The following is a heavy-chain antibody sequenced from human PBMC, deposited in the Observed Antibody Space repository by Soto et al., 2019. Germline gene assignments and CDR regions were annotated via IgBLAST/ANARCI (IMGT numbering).Heavy chain of an antibody. J-gene: IGHJ6*02. CDR1: WDSVSSNSAA. Sequence: SQTLSLTCAISWDSVSSNSAACNWIRQSPSRGLEWLGRTYYRSKWYNDYAVSVKSRITINPDTSKNQFSLQLNSVTPEDTAVYYCARDLGILTGYSLYYYYGMDVWGQGTTVTVS. CDR3: ARDLGILTGYSLYYYYGMDV. D-gene: IGHD3-9*01. V-gene: IGHV6-1*01. CDR2: TYYRSKWYN.